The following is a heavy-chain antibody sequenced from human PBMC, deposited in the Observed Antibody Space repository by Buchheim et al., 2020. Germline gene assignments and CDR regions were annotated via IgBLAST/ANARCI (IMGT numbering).Heavy chain of an antibody. D-gene: IGHD5-24*01. CDR2: IYHSGNT. J-gene: IGHJ4*02. CDR1: GDSISRDQYS. V-gene: IGHV4-30-2*01. CDR3: ARGGWTNGYS. Sequence: QLHLQESGSGLVKPSQTLSLTCTVSGDSISRDQYSWGWIRQPPGKGLEWIGYIYHSGNTYYNSSLRSRVAISVDHSRNQFSLNLTSVTAADTAVYYCARGGWTNGYSWGQGIL.